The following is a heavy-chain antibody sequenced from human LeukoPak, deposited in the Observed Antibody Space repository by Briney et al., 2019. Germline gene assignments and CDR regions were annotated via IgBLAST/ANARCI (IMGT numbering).Heavy chain of an antibody. V-gene: IGHV1-8*01. CDR2: MNPNSGNT. J-gene: IGHJ4*02. D-gene: IGHD3-10*01. Sequence: GASVKVSCKASGYTFTSYDINWVRQATGQGLEWMGWMNPNSGNTGYAQKFQGGVTMTRNTSISTAYMELSSLRSEDTAVYYCATDRVARYYGSGSYAYWGQGTLVTVSS. CDR1: GYTFTSYD. CDR3: ATDRVARYYGSGSYAY.